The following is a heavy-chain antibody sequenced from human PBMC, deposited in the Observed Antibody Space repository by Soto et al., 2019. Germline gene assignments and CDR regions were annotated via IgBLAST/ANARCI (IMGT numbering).Heavy chain of an antibody. V-gene: IGHV1-69*06. D-gene: IGHD1-7*01. CDR1: GGTFSNYV. CDR3: ARDMTRTVVPYFDF. CDR2: IIPISGAA. Sequence: SVKVSCKASGGTFSNYVVNWVRQAPGQGLEWMGRIIPISGAANYAQKFQGRVTITADKSTSTSYMELGSLRSEDTAVYYCARDMTRTVVPYFDFWGQGTLVTVSS. J-gene: IGHJ4*02.